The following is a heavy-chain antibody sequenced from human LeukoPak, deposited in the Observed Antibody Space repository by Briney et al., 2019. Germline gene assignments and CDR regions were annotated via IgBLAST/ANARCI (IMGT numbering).Heavy chain of an antibody. D-gene: IGHD3-10*01. V-gene: IGHV1-2*02. CDR1: GYTFTGYY. CDR3: ARDRGWTNDGVDI. CDR2: INPNTDAT. J-gene: IGHJ3*02. Sequence: AAVNVSCKASGYTFTGYYIHWVRQAPGQGLEWMGWINPNTDATNNAQKFQGRVTMTRDTSISTAYMELISLRSDGTAVFYCARDRGWTNDGVDIWGQGTMVTVSS.